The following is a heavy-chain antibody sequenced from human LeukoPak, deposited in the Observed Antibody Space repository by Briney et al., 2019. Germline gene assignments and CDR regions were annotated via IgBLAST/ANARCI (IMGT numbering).Heavy chain of an antibody. Sequence: GGSLRLSRVGSGFSLNEYGIHWVRQAPGKGLEWVAVVSYDGGHKYYADSVKGRFTISRDTSSDTVSLQLNSLRVEDTAVYYCARDRINMMVLGHDSGLDFWGQGTLVTVSS. D-gene: IGHD3-22*01. CDR1: GFSLNEYG. CDR2: VSYDGGHK. J-gene: IGHJ4*02. CDR3: ARDRINMMVLGHDSGLDF. V-gene: IGHV3-30*03.